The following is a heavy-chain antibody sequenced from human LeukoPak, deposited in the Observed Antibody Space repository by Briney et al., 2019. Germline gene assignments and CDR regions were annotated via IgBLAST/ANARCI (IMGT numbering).Heavy chain of an antibody. V-gene: IGHV4-31*03. D-gene: IGHD5-12*01. CDR1: GVSISSGGYY. CDR3: ALMDSGYDRPFDY. Sequence: SETLSLTCTVSGVSISSGGYYWSWIRQHPGKGLEWIGYIYYSGSTYYNPSLKSRVTISVDTSKNQFSLKLSSVTAADTAVYYCALMDSGYDRPFDYWGQGTLVTVSS. CDR2: IYYSGST. J-gene: IGHJ4*02.